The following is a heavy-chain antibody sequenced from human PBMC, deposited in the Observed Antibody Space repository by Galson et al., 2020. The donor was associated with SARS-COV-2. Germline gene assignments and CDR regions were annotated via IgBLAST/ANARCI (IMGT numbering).Heavy chain of an antibody. V-gene: IGHV1-18*01. J-gene: IGHJ2*01. CDR1: GYTFTSYG. CDR3: ARGRDDSSGWYNRVNWYFDL. D-gene: IGHD6-19*01. CDR2: ISAYNGNT. Sequence: GESLKISCKASGYTFTSYGISWVRQAPGQGLEWMGWISAYNGNTNYAQKLQGRVTMTTDTSTSTAYMELRSLRSDDTAVYYCARGRDDSSGWYNRVNWYFDLWGRGTLVTVSS.